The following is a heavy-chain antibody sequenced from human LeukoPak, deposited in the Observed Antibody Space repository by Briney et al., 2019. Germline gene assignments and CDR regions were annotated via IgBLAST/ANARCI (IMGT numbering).Heavy chain of an antibody. J-gene: IGHJ4*02. D-gene: IGHD3-22*01. CDR3: ARDLARGYYDSSGPYGY. CDR1: GGAFSSYG. CDR2: ISAYNGNT. V-gene: IGHV1-18*01. Sequence: ASVKVSCKTSGGAFSSYGFSWVRQAPGQGLEWMGWISAYNGNTNYAQKLQGRVTMTTDTSTSTAYMELRSLRSDDTAVYYCARDLARGYYDSSGPYGYWGQGTLVTVSS.